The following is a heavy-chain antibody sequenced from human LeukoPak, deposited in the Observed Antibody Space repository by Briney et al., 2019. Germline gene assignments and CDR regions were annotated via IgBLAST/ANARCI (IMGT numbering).Heavy chain of an antibody. J-gene: IGHJ3*02. CDR1: GFTFSSYS. CDR3: ARDTLYAFDI. Sequence: GGSLRLSCAASGFTFSSYSMNWVRQAPGKGLESVSYITSSSTVYYADSVKGRFTISRDNAKNSLYLQMNSLRDEDTAVYYCARDTLYAFDIWGQGTMVTVSS. V-gene: IGHV3-48*02. CDR2: ITSSSTV. D-gene: IGHD2/OR15-2a*01.